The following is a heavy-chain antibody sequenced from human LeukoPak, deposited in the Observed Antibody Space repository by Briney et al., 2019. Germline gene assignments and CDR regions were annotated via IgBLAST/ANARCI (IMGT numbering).Heavy chain of an antibody. CDR3: ARTPYSAYGMDV. CDR1: GFXFSSYS. D-gene: IGHD2-15*01. V-gene: IGHV3-21*01. J-gene: IGHJ6*02. Sequence: GGSLRLSCAASGFXFSSYSMNWVRQAPGKGPEWVSSISSSSDYIYYADSVKGRFTISRDNAKNSLYLQMNSLRAEDTAVYYCARTPYSAYGMDVWGQGTTVTVSS. CDR2: ISSSSDYI.